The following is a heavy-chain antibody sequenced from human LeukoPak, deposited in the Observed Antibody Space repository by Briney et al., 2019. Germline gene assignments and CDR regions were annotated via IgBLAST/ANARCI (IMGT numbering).Heavy chain of an antibody. V-gene: IGHV1-18*01. J-gene: IGHJ5*02. CDR1: GYTFTSYG. Sequence: GASVKVSCKASGYTFTSYGISWVRQAPGQGLEWMGWISGYNGNTKYAQKLQGRVTMTTDTSTTTAYMELRSLRSDDTAVYYCARDGRHRYYYDSSGFYGSWFAPWGQGTLVTVSS. D-gene: IGHD3-22*01. CDR3: ARDGRHRYYYDSSGFYGSWFAP. CDR2: ISGYNGNT.